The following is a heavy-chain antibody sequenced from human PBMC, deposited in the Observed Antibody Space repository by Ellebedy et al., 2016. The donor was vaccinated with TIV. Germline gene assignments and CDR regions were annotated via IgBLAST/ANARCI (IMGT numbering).Heavy chain of an antibody. V-gene: IGHV3-21*06. CDR3: VRGGGRVADY. CDR2: IRSTGSDK. J-gene: IGHJ4*02. D-gene: IGHD3-16*01. Sequence: GESLKISCVASGFTFSNYNMNWVRQSPGKGLEWVSSIRSTGSDKYYAESVKGRFTISRDNAKNSLYLEMNSLRAEDTAVYNCVRGGGRVADYWGQGTLVTVSS. CDR1: GFTFSNYN.